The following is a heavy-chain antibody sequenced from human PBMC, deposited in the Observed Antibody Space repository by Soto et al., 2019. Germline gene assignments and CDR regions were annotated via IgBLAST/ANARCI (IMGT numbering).Heavy chain of an antibody. CDR3: ARVITNLAAFDI. Sequence: LSLTCTVSGGSISSYYWSWIRQPPGKGLEWIGYIYYSGSTNYNPSLKSRVTISVDTSKNQFSLKLSSVTAADTAVYYCARVITNLAAFDIWGQGTIATVSS. CDR2: IYYSGST. V-gene: IGHV4-59*01. CDR1: GGSISSYY. D-gene: IGHD2-8*01. J-gene: IGHJ3*02.